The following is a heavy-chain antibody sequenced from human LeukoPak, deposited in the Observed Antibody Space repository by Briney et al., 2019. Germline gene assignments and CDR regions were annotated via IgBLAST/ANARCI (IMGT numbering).Heavy chain of an antibody. Sequence: PGRSLRLSCAASGFTFSSYGMHWVRQAPGKGLEWVAVISYDGSNKYYADSVKGRFTISRDNSKNTLYLQMNSLRAEDTAVYYCATGPRAGLDYWGQGTLVTVSS. CDR1: GFTFSSYG. CDR3: ATGPRAGLDY. CDR2: ISYDGSNK. V-gene: IGHV3-30*03. D-gene: IGHD6-19*01. J-gene: IGHJ4*02.